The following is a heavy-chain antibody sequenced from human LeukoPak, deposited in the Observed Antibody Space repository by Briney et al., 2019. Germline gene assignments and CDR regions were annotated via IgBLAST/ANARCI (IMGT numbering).Heavy chain of an antibody. D-gene: IGHD2-2*01. CDR1: GYTFTNYD. Sequence: ASVKVSCKASGYTFTNYDINWVRQATGQGLEWMGWMNPDSGNTGYAQKFQGRVTITQNTSISTAYMELSSLRSEDTALYYCARGPYCRSTSCPYYLDVWGKGTTVTVFS. V-gene: IGHV1-8*03. J-gene: IGHJ6*03. CDR3: ARGPYCRSTSCPYYLDV. CDR2: MNPDSGNT.